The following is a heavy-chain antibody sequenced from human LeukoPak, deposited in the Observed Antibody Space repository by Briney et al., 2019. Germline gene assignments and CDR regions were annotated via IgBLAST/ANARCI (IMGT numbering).Heavy chain of an antibody. J-gene: IGHJ4*02. CDR2: IYPADSDT. D-gene: IGHD3-10*01. CDR1: GYTFTNYW. V-gene: IGHV5-51*01. CDR3: ARQSRDGSKTRGYYFDS. Sequence: GESLKISCQASGYTFTNYWIGWVRQMPGKGLESMGIIYPADSDTTYSPSFEGQVTISADKSIDTVYLQWSSLKASDTATYYCARQSRDGSKTRGYYFDSWGQGTLVTISS.